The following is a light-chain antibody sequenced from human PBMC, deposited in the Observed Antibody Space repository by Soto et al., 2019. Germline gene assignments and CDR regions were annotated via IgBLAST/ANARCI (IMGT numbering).Light chain of an antibody. CDR3: QQYNSYPRT. Sequence: ESVLTQSPGTLSLSPGERATLSCRASQSVTNRYFAWYQQRPGQAPRLLIYGISNRATGIPDRFSGSGSGTDFTLTISRLEPEDFATYYCQQYNSYPRTFGQGTKVEIK. CDR1: QSVTNRY. J-gene: IGKJ1*01. V-gene: IGKV3-20*01. CDR2: GIS.